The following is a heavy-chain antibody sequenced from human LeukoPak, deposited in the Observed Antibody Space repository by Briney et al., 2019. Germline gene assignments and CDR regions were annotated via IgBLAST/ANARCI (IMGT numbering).Heavy chain of an antibody. V-gene: IGHV4-38-2*02. CDR2: IYHSGST. CDR1: GYSISSGYY. D-gene: IGHD3-3*01. CDR3: ARALRRITIFGPFDY. Sequence: ETLSPTCTVSGYSISSGYYWGWIRQPPGKGLEWIGSIYHSGSTYYNPSLKSRVTISVDTSKNQFSLKLSSVTAADTAVYYCARALRRITIFGPFDYWGQGTLVTVSS. J-gene: IGHJ4*02.